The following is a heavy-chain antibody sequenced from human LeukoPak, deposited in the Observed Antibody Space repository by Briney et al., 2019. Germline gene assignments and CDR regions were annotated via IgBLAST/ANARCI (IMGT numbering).Heavy chain of an antibody. CDR3: AKDRFCGSTSCSRFAY. CDR2: ISGSGGST. J-gene: IGHJ4*02. Sequence: GGSLRLSCAASGFTFSSYAMSWVRQAPGKGLEWVSAISGSGGSTYYADSVKGRFTISRDNSKNTLYLQMNSLRAEDTAVYYCAKDRFCGSTSCSRFAYGGQEPLVTVPS. CDR1: GFTFSSYA. D-gene: IGHD2-2*01. V-gene: IGHV3-23*01.